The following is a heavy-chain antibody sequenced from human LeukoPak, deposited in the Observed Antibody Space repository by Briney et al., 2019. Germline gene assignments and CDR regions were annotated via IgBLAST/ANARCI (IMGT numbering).Heavy chain of an antibody. J-gene: IGHJ4*02. CDR3: PRATTGYFDY. D-gene: IGHD1-26*01. V-gene: IGHV3-30*02. CDR2: IGYDGTDK. Sequence: PGGSLRLSCAASGFTFNSYGMHWVRQAPGKGLEWVAYIGYDGTDKYYADSVKGRFTTSRDNSKNTFYLQMNSLRTEDTAVYYCPRATTGYFDYWGQGTLVTVSS. CDR1: GFTFNSYG.